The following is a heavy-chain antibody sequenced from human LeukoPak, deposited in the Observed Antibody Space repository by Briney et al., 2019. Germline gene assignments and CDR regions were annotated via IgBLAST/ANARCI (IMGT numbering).Heavy chain of an antibody. CDR2: ISSSSSYI. V-gene: IGHV3-21*01. J-gene: IGHJ5*02. CDR1: GFTFSSYS. D-gene: IGHD2-21*01. Sequence: GGSLRLSCAASGFTFSSYSMNWVRQAPGKGLEWVSSISSSSSYIYYADSVKGRFTISRDNAKNSLYLQMNSLRAEDTAVYYCARESTIHGGVNWFDPWGQGTLVTVSS. CDR3: ARESTIHGGVNWFDP.